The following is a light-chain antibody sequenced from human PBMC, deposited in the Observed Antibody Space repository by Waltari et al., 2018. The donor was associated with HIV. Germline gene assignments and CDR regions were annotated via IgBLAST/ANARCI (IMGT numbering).Light chain of an antibody. V-gene: IGLV3-10*01. CDR3: YSTESSGTHRV. CDR1: TLTKKY. CDR2: EDI. J-gene: IGLJ3*02. Sequence: SYELTQPPSVSVYPGQPARTTCSGDTLTKKYAHWYQQKSGQAPVLVIYEDIKRPSGIPERFSGASSGTVAILTISGAQVEDEADYYCYSTESSGTHRVFGGGTKLTVL.